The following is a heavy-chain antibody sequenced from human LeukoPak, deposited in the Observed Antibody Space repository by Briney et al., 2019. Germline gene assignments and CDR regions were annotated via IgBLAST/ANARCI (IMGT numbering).Heavy chain of an antibody. Sequence: QPGGSLRLSCAASGLTFSSYAMHWVRQAPGKGLEWVAVISYDGSNKYYADSVKGRFTISRDNSKNTLYLQMNSLRAEDTAVYYCARDRGEGQQLVRGYYYYGMDVWGQGTTVTVSS. D-gene: IGHD6-13*01. J-gene: IGHJ6*02. CDR2: ISYDGSNK. CDR3: ARDRGEGQQLVRGYYYYGMDV. CDR1: GLTFSSYA. V-gene: IGHV3-30*04.